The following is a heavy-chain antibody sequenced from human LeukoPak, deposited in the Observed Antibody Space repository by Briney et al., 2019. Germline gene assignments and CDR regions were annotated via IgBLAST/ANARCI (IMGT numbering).Heavy chain of an antibody. CDR1: GGSISSSSYY. CDR3: ARGQDDGDTAMKIEDY. D-gene: IGHD5-18*01. V-gene: IGHV4-39*07. Sequence: SETLSLTCTVSGGSISSSSYYWGWIRQPPGKGLEWIGSIYYSGSTNYNPSLKSRVTISVDTSKSQFSLKLSSVTAADTAVYYCARGQDDGDTAMKIEDYWGQGTLVTVSS. CDR2: IYYSGST. J-gene: IGHJ4*02.